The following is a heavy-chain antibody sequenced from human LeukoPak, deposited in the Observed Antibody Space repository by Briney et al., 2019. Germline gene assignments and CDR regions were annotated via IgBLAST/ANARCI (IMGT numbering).Heavy chain of an antibody. V-gene: IGHV3-7*01. J-gene: IGHJ3*02. D-gene: IGHD1-1*01. CDR2: IKQDASVK. Sequence: GGSLRLSCVASGLTFGSHWMSWVRQAPGKGLEWVANIKQDASVKQYVDSVKGRFTISRDNPKNSLYLQMNSLRVEDTAVYYCARNDDVFDIWGQGTMVTVSS. CDR1: GLTFGSHW. CDR3: ARNDDVFDI.